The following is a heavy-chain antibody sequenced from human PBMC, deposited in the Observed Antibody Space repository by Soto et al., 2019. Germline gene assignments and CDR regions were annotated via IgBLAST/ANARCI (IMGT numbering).Heavy chain of an antibody. Sequence: GEALKISCKGSGYSYTRHWIGWVRQMPGKSLEWVGIIYPGDSDTRYSPSFQGQVTISADKSISTAYLQWSSLKASDTAMYYCARHRPLRGYSGYDLYYYGMDVWGQGTTVTVSS. D-gene: IGHD5-12*01. V-gene: IGHV5-51*01. J-gene: IGHJ6*02. CDR3: ARHRPLRGYSGYDLYYYGMDV. CDR1: GYSYTRHW. CDR2: IYPGDSDT.